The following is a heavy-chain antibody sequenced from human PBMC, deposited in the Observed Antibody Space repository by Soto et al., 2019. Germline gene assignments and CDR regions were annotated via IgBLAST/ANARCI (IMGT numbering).Heavy chain of an antibody. CDR2: VYYRGRS. CDR1: GGSVTNSSYY. CDR3: VSQRTTVPTQAYFDY. Sequence: SETLSLTCTVSGGSVTNSSYYWGWIRQSPGKGLEWIGSVYYRGRSYSKSSVKSRVTTSVDTSKNRFSLSLNSVTASDTAVYFCVSQRTTVPTQAYFDYWGPGVMVTVSS. V-gene: IGHV4-39*01. J-gene: IGHJ4*02. D-gene: IGHD4-17*01.